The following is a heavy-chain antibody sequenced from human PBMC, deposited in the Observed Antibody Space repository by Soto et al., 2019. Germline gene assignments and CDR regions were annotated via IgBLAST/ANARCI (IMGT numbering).Heavy chain of an antibody. D-gene: IGHD3-22*01. CDR3: ARCCYYDSSGYYYPNWFDP. CDR2: IYHSGNT. V-gene: IGHV4-30-2*01. CDR1: GGSISSGGYS. J-gene: IGHJ5*02. Sequence: SETLSLTCAVSGGSISSGGYSWSWVRQPPGKGLEWIGYIYHSGNTYYNPSLKSRVTISVGRSKNQFSLKLSSVTAADTAVYYCARCCYYDSSGYYYPNWFDPWGQGTLVTVSS.